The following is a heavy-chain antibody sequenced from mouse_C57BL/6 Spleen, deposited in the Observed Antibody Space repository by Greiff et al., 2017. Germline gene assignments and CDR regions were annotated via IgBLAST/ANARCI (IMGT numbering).Heavy chain of an antibody. CDR1: GYTFTSYW. CDR2: IDPSDSET. J-gene: IGHJ4*01. D-gene: IGHD1-2*01. V-gene: IGHV1-52*01. Sequence: QVQLQQPGAELVRPGSSVKLSCKASGYTFTSYWMHWVKQRPIQGLEWIGNIDPSDSETHYNQKFKDKATLTVDKSSSTAYMQLSSLTSEDSAVYYCARPTRTAYAMDYWGQGTSGTVSS. CDR3: ARPTRTAYAMDY.